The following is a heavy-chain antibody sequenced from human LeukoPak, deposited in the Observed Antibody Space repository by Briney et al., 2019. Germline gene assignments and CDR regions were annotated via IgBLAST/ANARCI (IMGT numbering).Heavy chain of an antibody. J-gene: IGHJ4*02. D-gene: IGHD5-24*01. CDR3: ARGDGYNFFDY. Sequence: PGGSLRLSCAGSGFTFSSHAMSWVRQAPGKGLEWVSALSGSGDDIYYADSVKGRFTISRDNSKNTLWLQMKSLRAEDTAVYYCARGDGYNFFDYWDQGTLVTVSS. V-gene: IGHV3-23*01. CDR1: GFTFSSHA. CDR2: LSGSGDDI.